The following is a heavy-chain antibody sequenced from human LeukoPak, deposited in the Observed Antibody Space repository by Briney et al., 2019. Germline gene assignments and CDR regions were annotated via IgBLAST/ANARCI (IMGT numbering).Heavy chain of an antibody. J-gene: IGHJ4*02. CDR2: IYYSGST. Sequence: TSETLSLTCTVSGGSISSYYWSWIRQPPGKGLEWIGYIYYSGSTNYNPSLKSRATISVDTSKNQFSLKLSSVTAADTAVYYCARDPGVVVVAAYLTTHYFDYWGQGTLVTVSS. D-gene: IGHD2-15*01. CDR1: GGSISSYY. CDR3: ARDPGVVVVAAYLTTHYFDY. V-gene: IGHV4-59*12.